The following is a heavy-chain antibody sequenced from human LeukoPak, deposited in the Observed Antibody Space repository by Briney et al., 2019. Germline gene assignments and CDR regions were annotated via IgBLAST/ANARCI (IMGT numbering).Heavy chain of an antibody. CDR1: DASVSGGYRY. CDR3: ASLDDPHRSGYYKDV. V-gene: IGHV4-61*02. CDR2: IENSGTT. D-gene: IGHD3/OR15-3a*01. J-gene: IGHJ6*03. Sequence: SETLSLTCTVSDASVSGGYRYWSWIRQPAGKGLEGIGRIENSGTTYYNPSLESRVTISVDTSKNQFYLSLRSVTAADTAVYFCASLDDPHRSGYYKDVWGKGTTVTVSS.